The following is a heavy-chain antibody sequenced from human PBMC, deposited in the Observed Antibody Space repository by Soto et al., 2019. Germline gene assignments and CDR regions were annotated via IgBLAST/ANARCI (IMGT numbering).Heavy chain of an antibody. J-gene: IGHJ6*02. CDR1: GFTFSSYA. Sequence: EVQLLESGGGLVQPGGSLRLSCAASGFTFSSYAMKWVRQAPGKGLEWVSLIGESGTPTYYADFVKGRFTISRDNSGNTLFLEMYILRAEDTAVYYCARYIPGVRYYGMDVWGQGTTVTVSS. CDR2: IGESGTPT. CDR3: ARYIPGVRYYGMDV. D-gene: IGHD2-2*01. V-gene: IGHV3-23*01.